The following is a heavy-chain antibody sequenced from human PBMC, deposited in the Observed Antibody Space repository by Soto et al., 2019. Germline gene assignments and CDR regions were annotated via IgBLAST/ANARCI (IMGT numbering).Heavy chain of an antibody. CDR3: AHSSRTYDYFWGSYRLGGFDY. D-gene: IGHD3-16*02. CDR1: GFSLRTSGVG. J-gene: IGHJ4*02. V-gene: IGHV2-5*02. CDR2: IYWDDDK. Sequence: QITLKASGPTLVKPTQTLTLTCTFSGFSLRTSGVGVGWIRQPPGEALEWLALIYWDDDKRYSPSLKSRLTLTKDTSRNQVVLTMTNMDPVDTATYYCAHSSRTYDYFWGSYRLGGFDYWGLGALVTVSS.